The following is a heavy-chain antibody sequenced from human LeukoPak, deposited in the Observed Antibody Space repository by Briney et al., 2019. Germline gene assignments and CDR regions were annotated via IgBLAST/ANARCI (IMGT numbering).Heavy chain of an antibody. CDR2: INPSGGST. CDR1: GYTFTSYY. J-gene: IGHJ4*02. V-gene: IGHV1-46*01. Sequence: GASVKVSCKASGYTFTSYYMHWVRQAPGQGLEWMGIINPSGGSTSYAQKFQGRVTMTRDTSISTAYMELSRLRSDDTAVYYCAGGGNSGYDKYDYWGQGTLVTVSS. CDR3: AGGGNSGYDKYDY. D-gene: IGHD5-12*01.